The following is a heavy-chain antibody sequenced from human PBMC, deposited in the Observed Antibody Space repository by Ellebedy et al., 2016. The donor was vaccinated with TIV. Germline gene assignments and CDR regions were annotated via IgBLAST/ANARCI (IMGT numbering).Heavy chain of an antibody. CDR2: INQDGNRK. J-gene: IGHJ4*02. Sequence: GESLKISCAASGFTFSHDYMTWVRQAPGKGLEWVANINQDGNRKFYVDSVKGRFTISRDNSKNTLYLQMNSLRADDTAMYYCAKLGGVLSWYADYWGLGTLVTVSP. D-gene: IGHD6-13*01. CDR1: GFTFSHDY. V-gene: IGHV3-7*03. CDR3: AKLGGVLSWYADY.